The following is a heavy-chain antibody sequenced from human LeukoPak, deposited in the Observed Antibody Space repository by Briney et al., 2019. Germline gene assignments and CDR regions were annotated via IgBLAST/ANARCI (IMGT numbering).Heavy chain of an antibody. CDR2: ISYDGSNK. V-gene: IGHV3-30*18. CDR1: GFTFSSYG. CDR3: AKDLGYCSSTSCYQKGFDY. J-gene: IGHJ4*02. D-gene: IGHD2-2*01. Sequence: GGSLRLSCAASGFTFSSYGMHWVRQAPGKGLEWVAVISYDGSNKYYADSVKGRFTISRDNSKNTLYLQMNGLRAEDTAVYYCAKDLGYCSSTSCYQKGFDYWGQGTLVTVSS.